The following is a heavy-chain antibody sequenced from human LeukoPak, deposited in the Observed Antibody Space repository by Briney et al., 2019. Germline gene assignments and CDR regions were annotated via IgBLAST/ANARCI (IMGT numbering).Heavy chain of an antibody. Sequence: PSETLSLTCAVYGGSFSGYYWSWIRQPPGKGLEWIGEINHSGSTNYNPSLKSRVTISVDTSKNQFSLKLSSVTAADTAVYYCARGRVYYDFWSGYSYNWFDPWGLGTLVTVSS. CDR2: INHSGST. CDR3: ARGRVYYDFWSGYSYNWFDP. D-gene: IGHD3-3*01. J-gene: IGHJ5*02. V-gene: IGHV4-34*01. CDR1: GGSFSGYY.